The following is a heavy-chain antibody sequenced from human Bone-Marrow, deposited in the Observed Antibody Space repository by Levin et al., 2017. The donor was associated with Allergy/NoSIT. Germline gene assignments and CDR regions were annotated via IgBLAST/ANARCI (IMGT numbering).Heavy chain of an antibody. CDR2: IFHTGSA. D-gene: IGHD3-10*01. CDR1: GTSLTGNNW. CDR3: TKGSQQGLYGWDV. J-gene: IGHJ6*02. V-gene: IGHV4/OR15-8*01. Sequence: SQTLSLTCTVSGTSLTGNNWWTWVRQSPNKGLEWIGEIFHTGSANYHPSLKSRVTLSIDKSKNHFSLRLGSVTAADTGVYFCTKGSQQGLYGWDVWGQGTTVTVSS.